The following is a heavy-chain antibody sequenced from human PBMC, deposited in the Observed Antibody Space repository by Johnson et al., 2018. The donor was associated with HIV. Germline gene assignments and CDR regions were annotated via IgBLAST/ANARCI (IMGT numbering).Heavy chain of an antibody. J-gene: IGHJ3*02. CDR2: ISYDGSNK. V-gene: IGHV3-30*04. CDR1: GFTFSSYA. CDR3: ARGEQWLVPWVLGAFDI. D-gene: IGHD6-19*01. Sequence: HVQLVESGGGVVQPGRSLRLSCAASGFTFSSYAMHWVRQAPGKGLEWVAVISYDGSNKYYADSVKGRFTISRDNSKNTLYLQMNSLRAEDTAVYYCARGEQWLVPWVLGAFDIWGQGTMVTVSS.